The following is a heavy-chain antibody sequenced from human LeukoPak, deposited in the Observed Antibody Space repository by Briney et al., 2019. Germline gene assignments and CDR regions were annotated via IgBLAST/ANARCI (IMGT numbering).Heavy chain of an antibody. D-gene: IGHD6-19*01. CDR3: ARSSGWSFLNWFDP. Sequence: PWETLSLTCAASGYSISSGYYCGWLRQPPGKVLEWIGISYRSGSTYYNPSLKGRVTISVDTSKNPLYLKLSSLSAADTAVYYCARSSGWSFLNWFDPWGQGTLVTVSS. V-gene: IGHV4-38-2*01. CDR2: SYRSGST. CDR1: GYSISSGYY. J-gene: IGHJ5*02.